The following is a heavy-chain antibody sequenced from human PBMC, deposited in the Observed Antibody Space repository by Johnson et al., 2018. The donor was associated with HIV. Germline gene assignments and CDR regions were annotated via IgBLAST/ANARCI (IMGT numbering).Heavy chain of an antibody. J-gene: IGHJ3*02. CDR1: GFTFSSYG. D-gene: IGHD1-1*01. CDR2: ISYDGSNK. V-gene: IGHV3-30*03. Sequence: VQLVESGGGVVQPGRSLRLSCAASGFTFSSYGMHWVRQAPGKGLEWVAVISYDGSNKYYADSVKGRFTISRDNTKNTLYLQMNSLRAEDTAVYYCTTGAFHAYDMWGQGTMVTVSS. CDR3: TTGAFHAYDM.